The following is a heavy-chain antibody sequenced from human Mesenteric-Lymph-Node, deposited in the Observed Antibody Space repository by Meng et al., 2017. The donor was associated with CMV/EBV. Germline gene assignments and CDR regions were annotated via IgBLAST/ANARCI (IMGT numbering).Heavy chain of an antibody. V-gene: IGHV3-23*01. J-gene: IGHJ4*02. CDR3: AKDIVVVPATVQCFDF. CDR1: GFTLGSYW. CDR2: ISGSGGTT. D-gene: IGHD2-2*01. Sequence: GGSLRLSCAASGFTLGSYWMSWVRQAPGKGLEWVSGISGSGGTTHYADSVKGRFTISRDNSKDTLHLQMNRLRVEDTAVYYCAKDIVVVPATVQCFDFWGQGTLVTVSS.